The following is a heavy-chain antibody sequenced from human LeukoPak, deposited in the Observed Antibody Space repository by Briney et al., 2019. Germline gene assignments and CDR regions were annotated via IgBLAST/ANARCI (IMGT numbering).Heavy chain of an antibody. CDR3: AREDPQTTVPEGLDV. CDR1: GGSISSHY. D-gene: IGHD4-17*01. Sequence: SETLSLTCTVSGGSISSHYWSWIRQPPGRGLEWIGYIYYSGTTNYNPSLKSRVTISVDTSKNQFSLKLTSVTAVDTAVYYCAREDPQTTVPEGLDVWGQGTTVTVSS. CDR2: IYYSGTT. V-gene: IGHV4-59*11. J-gene: IGHJ6*02.